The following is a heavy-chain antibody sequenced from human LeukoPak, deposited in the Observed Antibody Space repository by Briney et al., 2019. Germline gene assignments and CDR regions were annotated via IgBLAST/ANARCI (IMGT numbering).Heavy chain of an antibody. CDR3: ARDARVYCSSTSCYAGIGY. D-gene: IGHD2-2*01. J-gene: IGHJ4*02. Sequence: ASVKVSCKASGHTFTSYGISWVRQAPGQGLEWMGWISAYNGNTNYAQKLQGRVTMTTDTSTSTAYMELRSLRSDDTAVYYCARDARVYCSSTSCYAGIGYWGQGTLVTVSS. CDR2: ISAYNGNT. V-gene: IGHV1-18*01. CDR1: GHTFTSYG.